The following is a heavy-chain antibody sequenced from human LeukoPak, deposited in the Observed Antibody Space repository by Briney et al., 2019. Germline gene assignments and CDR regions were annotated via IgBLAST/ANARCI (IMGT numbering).Heavy chain of an antibody. CDR1: GGSISSGGYY. D-gene: IGHD1-26*01. J-gene: IGHJ4*02. CDR3: ARGGKWDLGYFDY. CDR2: IYYSGST. Sequence: SSETLSLTCTVSGGSISSGGYYWSWIRQHPGKGLEWIGYIYYSGSTYYNPSLKSRVTISVDTSKNQFSLKLSSVTAADTAVYYCARGGKWDLGYFDYWGQGTLVTVSS. V-gene: IGHV4-31*03.